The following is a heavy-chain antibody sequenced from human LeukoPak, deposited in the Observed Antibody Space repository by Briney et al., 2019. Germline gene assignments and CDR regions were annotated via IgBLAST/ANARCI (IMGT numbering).Heavy chain of an antibody. CDR3: ATLTTVVTAYYFDY. CDR1: GGSFSGYY. CDR2: IYHSGGT. D-gene: IGHD4-23*01. Sequence: SETLSLTCAVYGGSFSGYYWSWIRQPPGKGLEWIGYIYHSGGTDYNPSLKSRVTISVDTSKSQFSLKLTSVTAADTAVYYCATLTTVVTAYYFDYWGQGTLVTVSS. V-gene: IGHV4-4*09. J-gene: IGHJ4*02.